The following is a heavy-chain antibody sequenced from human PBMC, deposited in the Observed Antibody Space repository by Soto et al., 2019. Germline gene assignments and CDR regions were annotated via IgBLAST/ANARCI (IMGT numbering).Heavy chain of an antibody. D-gene: IGHD6-13*01. J-gene: IGHJ4*02. CDR3: ARYRREAVAGYTLDN. Sequence: SETLSLTCTVSGGSISSNYWTWIRQPPGKGLEWIGYVYNSGSTNYNPSLKSRVTISEDTSKSQFSLKVNSMTAAGTAVYYCARYRREAVAGYTLDNWGQGILVTVSS. CDR1: GGSISSNY. CDR2: VYNSGST. V-gene: IGHV4-59*01.